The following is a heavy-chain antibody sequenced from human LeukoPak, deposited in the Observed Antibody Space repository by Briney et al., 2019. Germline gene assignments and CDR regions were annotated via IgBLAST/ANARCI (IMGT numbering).Heavy chain of an antibody. CDR3: ARDLTHYGDFDY. D-gene: IGHD4-17*01. CDR1: GGPISRGDYY. V-gene: IGHV4-30-4*08. J-gene: IGHJ4*02. CDR2: IYYSGST. Sequence: SETLSLTCTVSGGPISRGDYYWSWIRQPPGKGLEWIEYIYYSGSTYYNPSLKSRVTISVDTSKNKFSLKLSPVTAADTAVYYCARDLTHYGDFDYWGQGTLVTVSS.